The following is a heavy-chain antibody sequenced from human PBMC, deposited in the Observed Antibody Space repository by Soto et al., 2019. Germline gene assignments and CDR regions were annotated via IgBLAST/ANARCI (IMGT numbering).Heavy chain of an antibody. CDR3: ATGKYFLNCFDY. Sequence: QVQLQESGPGLVKPSETLSLTCTVSGGSISSYYWTWIRQSPGRGLEWIGYAYYSGITNYNSSLKSRVTISVDTSRNQFSLKMTSVTAADTTAYYCATGKYFLNCFDYWGQGTLVTVSS. D-gene: IGHD7-27*01. V-gene: IGHV4-59*03. CDR2: AYYSGIT. J-gene: IGHJ4*02. CDR1: GGSISSYY.